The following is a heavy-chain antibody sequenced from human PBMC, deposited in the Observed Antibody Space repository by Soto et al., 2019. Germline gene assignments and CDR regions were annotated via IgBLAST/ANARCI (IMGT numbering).Heavy chain of an antibody. CDR1: GFTFSRHA. J-gene: IGHJ3*02. Sequence: QVQMVESGGGVVQPGRSLRLSCAASGFTFSRHAMHWVRQAPGTGLERVAVISYDGSKKYYADSVKGRCTISRDNSKNTMYLQMNILRAEDTAVYYCAREGVDKSGYYWYAFDIWGQGTMVTVSS. CDR2: ISYDGSKK. CDR3: AREGVDKSGYYWYAFDI. D-gene: IGHD3-3*01. V-gene: IGHV3-30-3*01.